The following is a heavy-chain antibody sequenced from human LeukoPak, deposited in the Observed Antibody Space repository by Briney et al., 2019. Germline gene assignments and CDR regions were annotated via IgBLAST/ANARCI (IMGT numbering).Heavy chain of an antibody. J-gene: IGHJ3*02. Sequence: SETLSLTCTVSGGSISSYYWSWIRQPPGKGLEWIGYIYYSGSTNYNPSLKSRVTISVDTSKNQFSLKLSSVTAADTAVYYCARERGSSGPKGKAFDIWGQGTMVTVSS. CDR2: IYYSGST. CDR3: ARERGSSGPKGKAFDI. D-gene: IGHD6-19*01. V-gene: IGHV4-59*01. CDR1: GGSISSYY.